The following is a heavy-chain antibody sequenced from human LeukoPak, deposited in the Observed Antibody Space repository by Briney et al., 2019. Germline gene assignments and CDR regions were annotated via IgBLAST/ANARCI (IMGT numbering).Heavy chain of an antibody. J-gene: IGHJ3*02. CDR3: ASSENYYDSSGYFAFDI. CDR1: GYTFTGYY. Sequence: GASVKVSCKASGYTFTGYYMHWVRQAPGQGLEWMGWINPNSGGTNYAQKFQGRVTMTRDTSISTAYMELSRLRSDDTAVYYCASSENYYDSSGYFAFDIWGQGTMVTVSS. CDR2: INPNSGGT. V-gene: IGHV1-2*02. D-gene: IGHD3-22*01.